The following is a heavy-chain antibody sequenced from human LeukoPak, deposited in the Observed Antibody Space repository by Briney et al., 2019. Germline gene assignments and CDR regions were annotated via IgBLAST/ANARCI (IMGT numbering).Heavy chain of an antibody. D-gene: IGHD3-16*02. Sequence: GGSLRLSCVASGFSISTHTLTWLRQAPGKGLEWLSAISGSSSDIFYADSLKGRFTISRDNAKNSLYLQMNSLRDEDTAVYYCARVGDYVWGSYRYALDYWGQGTLVTVSS. CDR3: ARVGDYVWGSYRYALDY. CDR1: GFSISTHT. V-gene: IGHV3-21*01. J-gene: IGHJ4*02. CDR2: ISGSSSDI.